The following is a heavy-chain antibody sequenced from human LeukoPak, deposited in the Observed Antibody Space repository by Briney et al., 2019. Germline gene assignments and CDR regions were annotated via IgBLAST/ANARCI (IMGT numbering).Heavy chain of an antibody. CDR3: ARVSYYYDSSGYYLFDY. Sequence: WASVKVSCKASGYTFTGYYMHWVRQAPGQGLEWMGWINPNSGGTNYAQEFQGRVTMTRDTSISTAYMELSRLRSDDTAVYYCARVSYYYDSSGYYLFDYWGQGALVTVSS. J-gene: IGHJ4*02. D-gene: IGHD3-22*01. CDR1: GYTFTGYY. CDR2: INPNSGGT. V-gene: IGHV1-2*02.